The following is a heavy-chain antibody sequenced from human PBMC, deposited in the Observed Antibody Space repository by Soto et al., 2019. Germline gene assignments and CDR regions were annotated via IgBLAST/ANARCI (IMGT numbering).Heavy chain of an antibody. J-gene: IGHJ6*03. Sequence: ASVKVSCKASGYTFTSYDINWVRQATGQGLEWMGWMNPNSGNTGYAQKFQGRVTMTRNTSISTACMELSSLRSEDTAVYYFVRGFIDGILWGGYYYMDVWGKGTTVTVSS. CDR2: MNPNSGNT. D-gene: IGHD2-21*01. CDR3: VRGFIDGILWGGYYYMDV. CDR1: GYTFTSYD. V-gene: IGHV1-8*01.